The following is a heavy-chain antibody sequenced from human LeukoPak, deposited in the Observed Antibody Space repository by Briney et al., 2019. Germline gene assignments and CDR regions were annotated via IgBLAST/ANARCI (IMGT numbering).Heavy chain of an antibody. CDR2: IYYSGST. V-gene: IGHV4-59*01. Sequence: PSETLSLTCTVSGGSISSYYWSWIRQPPGKGLEWIGYIYYSGSTNYNPSLKSRVTISVDTSKNQFSLKLSSVTAADTAVYYCAREASYDPLVAFDIWGQGTMVTVSS. CDR1: GGSISSYY. J-gene: IGHJ3*02. D-gene: IGHD5-12*01. CDR3: AREASYDPLVAFDI.